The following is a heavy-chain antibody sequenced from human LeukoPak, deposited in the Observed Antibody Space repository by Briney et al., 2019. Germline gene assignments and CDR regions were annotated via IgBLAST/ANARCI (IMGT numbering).Heavy chain of an antibody. CDR1: GFTFSSYG. J-gene: IGHJ4*02. CDR2: IWYDGSNK. D-gene: IGHD3-22*01. CDR3: ARADYYDSFL. V-gene: IGHV3-33*01. Sequence: GGSLRLSCAASGFTFSSYGMHWVRQAPGKGLEWVAVIWYDGSNKYYADSVKGRFTISRDNSKNTLYLQMNSLRAEDTAVYCCARADYYDSFLWGQGTLVTVSS.